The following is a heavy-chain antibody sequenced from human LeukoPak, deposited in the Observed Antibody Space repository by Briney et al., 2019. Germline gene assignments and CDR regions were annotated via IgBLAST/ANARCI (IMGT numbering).Heavy chain of an antibody. Sequence: GESLKISRKGSGYSFTSYWISWVRQMPGEGLEWMGRIDPSDSYTNYSPSFQGHVTISADKSISTAYLQWSSLKASDTAMYYCARHTTIFGVVIILDYWGQGTLVTVSS. CDR3: ARHTTIFGVVIILDY. V-gene: IGHV5-10-1*01. CDR2: IDPSDSYT. D-gene: IGHD3-3*01. CDR1: GYSFTSYW. J-gene: IGHJ4*02.